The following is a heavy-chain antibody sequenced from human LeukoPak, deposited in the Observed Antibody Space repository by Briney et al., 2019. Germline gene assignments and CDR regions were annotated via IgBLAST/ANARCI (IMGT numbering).Heavy chain of an antibody. Sequence: GGSLRLSCAASGFTVSSNYMSWVRQAPGKGLEWVSVIYSGGSTYYADSVKGRFTISRDNSKNTLYLQMNSLRAEDTAVYYCARDSRQDYYDSSGYLWFAFDIWGQGTMVTVSS. CDR3: ARDSRQDYYDSSGYLWFAFDI. J-gene: IGHJ3*02. D-gene: IGHD3-22*01. V-gene: IGHV3-53*01. CDR1: GFTVSSNY. CDR2: IYSGGST.